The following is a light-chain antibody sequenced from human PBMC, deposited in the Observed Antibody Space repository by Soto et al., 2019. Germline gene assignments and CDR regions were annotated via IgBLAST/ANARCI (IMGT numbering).Light chain of an antibody. V-gene: IGKV3-20*01. Sequence: EIVLTQSPGTLSLSPGERATLSCRASQSVSSNHLAWYQQKPGQAPRLLIYGASTRASGIPDRFSGSGSGTDFTLTISGLEPEDLAVYYCQRYGSSPLTFGGGTKVDIK. CDR3: QRYGSSPLT. CDR1: QSVSSNH. J-gene: IGKJ4*01. CDR2: GAS.